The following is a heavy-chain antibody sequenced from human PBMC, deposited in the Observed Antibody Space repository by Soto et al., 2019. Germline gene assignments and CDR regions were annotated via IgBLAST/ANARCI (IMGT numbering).Heavy chain of an antibody. CDR1: GVSIHNSHSF. Sequence: SETLSLTCTVSGVSIHNSHSFWGWIRQPPGKVLEFIGAVYYSGGAHYNSSLMSRVTISVDTANNQVSLRMRSLTAADTAVYYCGRVVEGATRHTDLDSWGQGTLVTVSS. CDR2: VYYSGGA. V-gene: IGHV4-39*01. D-gene: IGHD2-21*01. J-gene: IGHJ5*01. CDR3: GRVVEGATRHTDLDS.